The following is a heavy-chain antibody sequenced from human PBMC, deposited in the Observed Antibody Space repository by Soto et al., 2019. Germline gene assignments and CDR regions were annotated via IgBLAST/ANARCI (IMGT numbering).Heavy chain of an antibody. V-gene: IGHV1-18*01. CDR2: VSAYNGNT. D-gene: IGHD3-9*01. Sequence: ASVKVSCKASGYTFTSYCISWVRQAPGQGLEWMGWVSAYNGNTNYAQKLQGRVTMTTDTSTSTAYMELRSLRSDDTAVYYCARDYDIVTGTEYYFDYWGQGTLVTVSS. CDR3: ARDYDIVTGTEYYFDY. J-gene: IGHJ4*02. CDR1: GYTFTSYC.